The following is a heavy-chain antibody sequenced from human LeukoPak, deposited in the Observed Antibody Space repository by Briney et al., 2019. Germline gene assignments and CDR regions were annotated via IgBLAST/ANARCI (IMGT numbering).Heavy chain of an antibody. D-gene: IGHD1-1*01. V-gene: IGHV4-59*08. Sequence: SETLSLTCTVSGGSISSYYWSWIRQPPGKGLEWIGYIYYSGSTNYNPSLKSRVTISVDRSKNQFSLKLSSVTAADTAVYYCARHTTDRYNWFDPWGQGTLVTVSS. J-gene: IGHJ5*02. CDR1: GGSISSYY. CDR3: ARHTTDRYNWFDP. CDR2: IYYSGST.